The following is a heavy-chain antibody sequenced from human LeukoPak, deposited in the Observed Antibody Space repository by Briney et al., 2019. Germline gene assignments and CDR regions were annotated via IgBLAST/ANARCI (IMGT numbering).Heavy chain of an antibody. D-gene: IGHD1-14*01. CDR2: LNQDGREK. Sequence: GGSLRLSCAASGFTFSTYWINWVRQAPGKGREWVANLNQDGREKYYVDSVKGRFTISRDNARNTLYLQMNSLRAEDTAVYYCARDFRNAGDYWGQGTLVTVP. CDR1: GFTFSTYW. CDR3: ARDFRNAGDY. V-gene: IGHV3-7*01. J-gene: IGHJ4*02.